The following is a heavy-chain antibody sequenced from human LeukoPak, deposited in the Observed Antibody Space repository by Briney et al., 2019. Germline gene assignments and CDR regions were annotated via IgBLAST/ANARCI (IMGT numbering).Heavy chain of an antibody. CDR2: ISYDGSNK. CDR1: GFTFSSYA. D-gene: IGHD6-13*01. CDR3: ARDPSSSWYCFDY. J-gene: IGHJ4*02. V-gene: IGHV3-30-3*01. Sequence: GGSLRLSCAASGFTFSSYAMHWVRQAPGKGLEWVAVISYDGSNKYYADSVKGRSTISRDNSKNTLYLQMNSLRAEDTAVYYCARDPSSSWYCFDYWGQGALVTVSS.